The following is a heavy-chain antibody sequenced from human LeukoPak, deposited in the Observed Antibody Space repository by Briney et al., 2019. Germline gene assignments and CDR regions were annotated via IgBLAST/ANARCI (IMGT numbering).Heavy chain of an antibody. Sequence: GASVKVSCKASGYTFTSYGISWVRQAPGQGLGWMGWISAYNGNTNYAQKLQGRVTMTTDTSTSTAYMELRSLRSDDTAVYYCAREGYYDSSGYYWIDYWGQGTLVTVSS. CDR1: GYTFTSYG. V-gene: IGHV1-18*01. D-gene: IGHD3-22*01. CDR3: AREGYYDSSGYYWIDY. CDR2: ISAYNGNT. J-gene: IGHJ4*02.